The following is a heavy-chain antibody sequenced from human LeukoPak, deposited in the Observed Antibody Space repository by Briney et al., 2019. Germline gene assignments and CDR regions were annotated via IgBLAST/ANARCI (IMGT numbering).Heavy chain of an antibody. J-gene: IGHJ6*02. V-gene: IGHV4-34*01. CDR3: ARVVPAAPTSYGMDV. CDR2: INHSGST. Sequence: SETVSLTCAVYGGSFSGYYWSWIRQPPGKGPEWIGEINHSGSTNYNPSLKSRVTISVDTSKNQFSLKLSSVTAADTAVYYCARVVPAAPTSYGMDVWGQGTTVTVSS. CDR1: GGSFSGYY. D-gene: IGHD2-2*01.